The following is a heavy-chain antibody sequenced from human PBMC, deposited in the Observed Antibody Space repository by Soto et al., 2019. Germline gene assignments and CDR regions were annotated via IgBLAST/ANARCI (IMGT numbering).Heavy chain of an antibody. V-gene: IGHV1-2*02. Sequence: GASVKVSCKASGYTFTGHYIHWVRQAPEQGPEWMGEIGPESGATRYAQKFQGRVTMTRDTSITTVYMELKNLSPDDTAVYYCGRGRSGQIVVFYWGQGTPLTVSS. CDR2: IGPESGAT. CDR3: GRGRSGQIVVFY. J-gene: IGHJ4*02. D-gene: IGHD1-26*01. CDR1: GYTFTGHY.